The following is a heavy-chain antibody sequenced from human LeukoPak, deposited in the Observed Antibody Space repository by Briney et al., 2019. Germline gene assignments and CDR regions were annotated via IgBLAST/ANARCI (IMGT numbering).Heavy chain of an antibody. V-gene: IGHV3-21*01. Sequence: LRLSCAASGFTFSSYSMNWVRQAPGKGLEWVSSISSSSSYIYYADSVKGRFTISRDNAKNSLYLQMNSLRAEDTAVYYCARRMATTKPLDYWGQGTLVTVSS. CDR1: GFTFSSYS. CDR2: ISSSSSYI. J-gene: IGHJ4*02. D-gene: IGHD5-24*01. CDR3: ARRMATTKPLDY.